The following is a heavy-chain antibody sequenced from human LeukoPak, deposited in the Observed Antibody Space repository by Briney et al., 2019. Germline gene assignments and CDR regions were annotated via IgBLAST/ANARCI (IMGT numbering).Heavy chain of an antibody. CDR3: AKDSAGF. V-gene: IGHV3-7*03. CDR1: GFTFTNYW. J-gene: IGHJ4*02. CDR2: IKQDRSEK. Sequence: PGGSLRLSCAASGFTFTNYWMSWVRQAPGKGLELVANIKQDRSEKYYVDSVKGRFTISRDNSKNTLYLQMNSLRAEDTAVYYCAKDSAGFWGQGTLVTVSS.